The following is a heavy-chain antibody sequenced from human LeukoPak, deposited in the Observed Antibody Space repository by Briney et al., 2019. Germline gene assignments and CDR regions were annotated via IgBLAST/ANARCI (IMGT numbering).Heavy chain of an antibody. CDR2: VYYDGRNK. CDR1: GLTFVNYA. D-gene: IGHD6-6*01. CDR3: VKDQGQVYGYFDS. V-gene: IGHV3-30*02. Sequence: GGSLRLSFPAPGLTFVNYAMHWFRKAPGKGLEWGAFVYYDGRNKFYAASVKGRFTISRDNSRNSLYIQMNSLRTEDSAVYYCVKDQGQVYGYFDSWGQGTLVTVSS. J-gene: IGHJ4*02.